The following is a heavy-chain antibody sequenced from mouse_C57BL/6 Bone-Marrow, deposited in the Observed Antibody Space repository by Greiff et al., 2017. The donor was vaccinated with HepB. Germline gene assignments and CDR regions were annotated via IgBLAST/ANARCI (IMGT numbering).Heavy chain of an antibody. CDR1: GYAFSSYW. J-gene: IGHJ3*01. CDR2: IYPGDGDT. CDR3: ARSASSGYPWFAY. Sequence: QVQLQQSGAELVKPGASVKISCKASGYAFSSYWMNWVKQRPGKGLEWIGQIYPGDGDTNYNGKFKGKATLTADKSSSTAYMQLSSLTSEHSAVYFCARSASSGYPWFAYWGQGTLVTVSA. D-gene: IGHD3-2*02. V-gene: IGHV1-80*01.